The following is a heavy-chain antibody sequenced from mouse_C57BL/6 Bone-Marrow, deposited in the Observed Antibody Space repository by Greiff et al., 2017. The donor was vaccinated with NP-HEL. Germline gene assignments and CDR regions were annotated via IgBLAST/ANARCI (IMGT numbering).Heavy chain of an antibody. CDR1: GFTFSSYG. D-gene: IGHD1-1*01. CDR2: ISSGGSYT. CDR3: ARHYYGSSWYYYAMDY. Sequence: EVNVVESGGDLVKPGGSLKLSCAASGFTFSSYGMSWVRQTPDKRLEWVATISSGGSYTYYPDSVKGRFTISRDNAKNTLYLQMSSLKSEDTAMYYCARHYYGSSWYYYAMDYWGQGTSVTVSS. V-gene: IGHV5-6*01. J-gene: IGHJ4*01.